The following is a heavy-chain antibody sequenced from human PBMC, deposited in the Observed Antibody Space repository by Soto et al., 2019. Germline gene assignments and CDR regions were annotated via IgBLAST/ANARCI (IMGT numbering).Heavy chain of an antibody. CDR1: GGTFSSYA. CDR2: IIPIFGTA. V-gene: IGHV1-69*13. Sequence: EASVKVSCKASGGTFSSYAISWVRQAPGQGLEWMGGIIPIFGTANYAQKFQGRVTITADESTSTAYMELSSLRSEDTAVYYCARDRPGGTSHNAFDIWGQGTMVTVSS. J-gene: IGHJ3*02. CDR3: ARDRPGGTSHNAFDI. D-gene: IGHD2-2*01.